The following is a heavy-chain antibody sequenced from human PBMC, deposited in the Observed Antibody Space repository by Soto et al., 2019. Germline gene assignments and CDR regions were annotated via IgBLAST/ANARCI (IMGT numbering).Heavy chain of an antibody. CDR3: ATVISSSWSHAFDI. CDR1: EYTLTGLS. D-gene: IGHD6-13*01. J-gene: IGHJ3*02. V-gene: IGHV1-24*01. Sequence: VKVSCKVSEYTLTGLSMPWVRQAPGKGLEWMGGFDPEDGETIYAQKFQGRVTMTEDTSTDTAYMELSSLRSEDTAVYYCATVISSSWSHAFDIWGQGTMVTVSS. CDR2: FDPEDGET.